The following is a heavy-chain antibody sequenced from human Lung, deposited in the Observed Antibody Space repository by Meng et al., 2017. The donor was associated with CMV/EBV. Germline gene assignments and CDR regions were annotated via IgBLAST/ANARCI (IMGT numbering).Heavy chain of an antibody. CDR3: ARNNCSSTSCYSLYYYGMDV. CDR1: GFTVSSNY. Sequence: ESXKISXAASGFTVSSNYMSWVRQAPGKGLEWVSVIYSGGSTYYADSVKGRFTISRDNSKNTLYLQMNSLRAEDTAVYYCARNNCSSTSCYSLYYYGMDVWGQGTTVTVSS. D-gene: IGHD2-2*01. J-gene: IGHJ6*02. V-gene: IGHV3-53*01. CDR2: IYSGGST.